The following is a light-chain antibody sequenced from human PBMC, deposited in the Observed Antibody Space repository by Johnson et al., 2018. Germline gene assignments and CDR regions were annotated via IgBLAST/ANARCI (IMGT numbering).Light chain of an antibody. Sequence: QSVLTQPPSVSAAPGQKVTISCSGSSSNIGNNYVSWYQQLPGTAPKLLIYENNKRPSGFPDRFSGSKSATSATLGIPGLQPGDEADYYCGTWDSSLSAGNVFGTGTKVTVL. CDR2: ENN. CDR1: SSNIGNNY. CDR3: GTWDSSLSAGNV. V-gene: IGLV1-51*02. J-gene: IGLJ1*01.